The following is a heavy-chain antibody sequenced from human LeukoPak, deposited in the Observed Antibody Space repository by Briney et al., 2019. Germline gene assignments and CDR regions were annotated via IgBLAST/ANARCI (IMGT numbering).Heavy chain of an antibody. V-gene: IGHV3-21*01. D-gene: IGHD1-26*01. J-gene: IGHJ3*01. CDR1: GFTFSSYS. Sequence: AGGSLRLSCAASGFTFSSYSMNWVRQAPGKGLEWVSPISSSSSYIYYADSVKGRFTISRDNAKNTLYMQMNSLRVDDTAVYYCVREASGVSSSAFDVWGQGTMVTVSS. CDR3: VREASGVSSSAFDV. CDR2: ISSSSSYI.